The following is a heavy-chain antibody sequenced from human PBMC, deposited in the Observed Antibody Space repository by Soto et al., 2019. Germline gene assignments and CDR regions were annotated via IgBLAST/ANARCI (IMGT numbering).Heavy chain of an antibody. CDR1: GFSLSNGRMG. V-gene: IGHV2-26*01. J-gene: IGHJ6*02. D-gene: IGHD4-17*01. CDR2: FFSDVER. Sequence: QVTLKEAGPVLVKPTETLTLTCTVSGFSLSNGRMGVGWIRQPPGKPLEWLAHFFSDVERSYSASMQSRLTLSTDTSGSQVVLTMTNMDPVDTATYYCARMDGDYNYYALDVWGQGTTVTVSS. CDR3: ARMDGDYNYYALDV.